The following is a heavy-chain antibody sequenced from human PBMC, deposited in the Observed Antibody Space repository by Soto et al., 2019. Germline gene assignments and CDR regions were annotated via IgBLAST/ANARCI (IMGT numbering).Heavy chain of an antibody. V-gene: IGHV3-30*03. CDR1: GFTFSSYG. J-gene: IGHJ4*02. CDR3: ARYYYDSSGYYSYFDY. D-gene: IGHD3-22*01. Sequence: GESLKISCAASGFTFSSYGMHWVRQAPGKGLEWVAVISYDGSNKYYADSVKGRFTISRDDSKNTLYLQMNSLRAEDTAVYYCARYYYDSSGYYSYFDYWGQGTLVTVSS. CDR2: ISYDGSNK.